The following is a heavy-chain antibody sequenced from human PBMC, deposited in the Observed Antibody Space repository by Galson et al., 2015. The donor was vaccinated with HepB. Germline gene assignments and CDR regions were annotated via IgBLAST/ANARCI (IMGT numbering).Heavy chain of an antibody. CDR3: ARALRYFSFDP. Sequence: SVKVSCKASGYTFTNNAIHWVRQAPGQRLEWMGCINGGDGNTMYSQKFKGRVTITRDTSASTAYLELSDLRFEDTAVYYCARALRYFSFDPWGQGTLVTVSS. J-gene: IGHJ5*02. CDR1: GYTFTNNA. CDR2: INGGDGNT. D-gene: IGHD3-9*01. V-gene: IGHV1-3*01.